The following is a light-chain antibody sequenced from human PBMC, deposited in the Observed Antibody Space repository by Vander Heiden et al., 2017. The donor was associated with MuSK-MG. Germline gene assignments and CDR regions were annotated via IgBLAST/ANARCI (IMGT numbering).Light chain of an antibody. CDR3: QQLGNFPRT. CDR1: QGIGTS. V-gene: IGKV1-9*01. J-gene: IGKJ3*01. Sequence: IQLTQSPSFLSASVGDRVTITCRASQGIGTSLAWYQQKPGKAPKLLIYAASTLQSRVPSRFSGSGSGTEFTLTISSLQPEDFATYYCQQLGNFPRTFGRGTTVDIK. CDR2: AAS.